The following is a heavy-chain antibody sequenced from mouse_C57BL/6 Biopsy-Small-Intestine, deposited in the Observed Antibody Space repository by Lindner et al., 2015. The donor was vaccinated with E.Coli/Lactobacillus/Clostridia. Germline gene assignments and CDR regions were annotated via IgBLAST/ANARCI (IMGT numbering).Heavy chain of an antibody. CDR2: IYPGTDNA. V-gene: IGHV1-84*02. D-gene: IGHD2-3*01. Sequence: VQLQESGPELVKPGASVKISCKASGYTFTDYYINWVKQRPGQGLEWIGWIYPGTDNAKYNEKFKDKATLTVDTSSNTAYLQLSSLTSEDTAIYHCARSDGYYAMDYWGQGTSVTVSS. J-gene: IGHJ4*01. CDR1: GYTFTDYY. CDR3: ARSDGYYAMDY.